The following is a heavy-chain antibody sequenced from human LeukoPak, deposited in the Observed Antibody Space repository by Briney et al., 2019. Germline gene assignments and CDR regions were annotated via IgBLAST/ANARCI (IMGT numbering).Heavy chain of an antibody. Sequence: PGGSLRLSCAASGFTFSSYWMSWVRQAPGKGLDCVANIKPDGSEKNYVDSVKGRFTISRDSAKNSLYLQMNSLRPEDTAQYYCSTDPRLLMYWGHGTLVTVSS. D-gene: IGHD2-8*01. CDR2: IKPDGSEK. V-gene: IGHV3-7*03. CDR1: GFTFSSYW. CDR3: STDPRLLMY. J-gene: IGHJ4*01.